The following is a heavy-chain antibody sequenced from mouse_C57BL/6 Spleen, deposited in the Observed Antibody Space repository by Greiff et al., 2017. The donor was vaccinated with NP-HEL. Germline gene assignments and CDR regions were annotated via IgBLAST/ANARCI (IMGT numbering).Heavy chain of an antibody. CDR3: ARLIYYDYGGYFDY. Sequence: EVKLMESGGDLVKPGGSLKLSCAASGFTFSSYGMSWVRQTPDKRLEWVATISSGGSYTYYPDSVKGRFTISRDNAKNTLYLQMSSLKSEDTAMYYCARLIYYDYGGYFDYWGQGTTLTVSS. V-gene: IGHV5-6*01. CDR1: GFTFSSYG. D-gene: IGHD2-4*01. CDR2: ISSGGSYT. J-gene: IGHJ2*01.